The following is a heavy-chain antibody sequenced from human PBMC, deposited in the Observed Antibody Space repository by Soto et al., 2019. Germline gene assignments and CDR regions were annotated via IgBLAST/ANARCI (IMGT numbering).Heavy chain of an antibody. D-gene: IGHD4-17*01. CDR2: IAPGGDGK. J-gene: IGHJ4*02. CDR1: GYSFTSHY. V-gene: IGHV1-46*01. Sequence: QVQLVQSGAEVKKPGASVKLSCKASGYSFTSHYMHWVRRAPGQGLEWVGIIAPGGDGKAYGQQFEGRVTMTWDTSASTVYMELSNLKSEDTAIYYCARDHLRQLDHWGLGTLVTVSS. CDR3: ARDHLRQLDH.